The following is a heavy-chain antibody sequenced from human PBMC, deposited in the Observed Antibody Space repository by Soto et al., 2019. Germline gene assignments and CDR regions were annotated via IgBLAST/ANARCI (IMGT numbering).Heavy chain of an antibody. CDR3: ARIVWLQLWFQAPATYYFDY. V-gene: IGHV4-30-4*01. CDR2: IYYSGST. Sequence: SETLSLTCTVSGGSISSGDYYWSWIRQPPGKGLEWIGYIYYSGSTYYNPSLKSRVTISVDTSKNQFSLKLSSVTAADTAVYYCARIVWLQLWFQAPATYYFDYWGQGTLVTVSS. J-gene: IGHJ4*02. CDR1: GGSISSGDYY. D-gene: IGHD5-18*01.